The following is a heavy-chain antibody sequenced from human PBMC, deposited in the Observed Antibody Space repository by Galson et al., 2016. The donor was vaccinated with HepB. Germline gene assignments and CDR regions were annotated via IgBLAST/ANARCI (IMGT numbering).Heavy chain of an antibody. CDR3: AIFVDKPEFLDDSYYYGMDV. V-gene: IGHV1-69*13. J-gene: IGHJ6*02. CDR1: GGTFNSYA. CDR2: IIPILGTT. D-gene: IGHD2-15*01. Sequence: SVKVSCKASGGTFNSYAISWVRQAPGQGLEWMGGIIPILGTTNYAQKFLGRVTITADESTGTAYMEVSSLRSEDTAVYFCAIFVDKPEFLDDSYYYGMDVWGQGTTVTVSS.